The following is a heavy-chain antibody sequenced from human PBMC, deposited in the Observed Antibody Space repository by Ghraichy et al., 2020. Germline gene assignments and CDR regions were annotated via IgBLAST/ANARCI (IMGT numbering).Heavy chain of an antibody. Sequence: SETLSLTCTVSGGSISSYYWSWIRQPPGKGLEWIGYIYYSGSTNYNPSLKSRVTISVDTSKNQFSLKLSSVTAADTAVYYCARECNVLRYPNYYYYYMDVWGKGTTVTVSS. CDR3: ARECNVLRYPNYYYYYMDV. V-gene: IGHV4-59*01. CDR2: IYYSGST. CDR1: GGSISSYY. D-gene: IGHD3-9*01. J-gene: IGHJ6*03.